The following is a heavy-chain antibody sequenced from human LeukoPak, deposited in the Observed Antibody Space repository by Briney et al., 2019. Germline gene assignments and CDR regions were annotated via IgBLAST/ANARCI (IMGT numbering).Heavy chain of an antibody. CDR2: ISYDGSNK. D-gene: IGHD6-19*01. V-gene: IGHV3-30*18. Sequence: PGRSQRLSCAASGFTFSSYGMHWVRQAPGKGLEWVAVISYDGSNKYYADSVKGRFTISRDNSKNTLYLQMNSLRAEDTAVYYCAKDFLQWLGPGYYYYYGMDVWGQGTTVTVSS. CDR1: GFTFSSYG. J-gene: IGHJ6*02. CDR3: AKDFLQWLGPGYYYYYGMDV.